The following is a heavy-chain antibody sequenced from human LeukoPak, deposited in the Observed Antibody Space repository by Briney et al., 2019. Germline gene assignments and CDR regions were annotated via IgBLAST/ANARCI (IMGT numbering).Heavy chain of an antibody. CDR3: AERGSYYYYMDV. CDR1: GFTFSSYA. CDR2: ISGSGGST. V-gene: IGHV3-23*01. J-gene: IGHJ6*03. D-gene: IGHD3-16*01. Sequence: GGSLRLSCAASGFTFSSYAMSWVRQAPGKGLEWVSAISGSGGSTYYADSVKGRFTISRDNSKNTLYLQMNSLRAEDTAVYYCAERGSYYYYMDVWGNGTTVTVSS.